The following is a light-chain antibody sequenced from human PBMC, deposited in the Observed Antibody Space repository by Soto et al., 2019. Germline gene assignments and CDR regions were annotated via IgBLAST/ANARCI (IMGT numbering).Light chain of an antibody. CDR1: SSNLGAGYD. V-gene: IGLV1-40*01. Sequence: QSVLTQPPSVSGAPGQRVTISCTGNSSNLGAGYDVHWYQQLPGAAPKLVIFGNRNRPSGVPERFSGSKSGTSASLAITGLQAEDEADYYCATWDDNLVAWLFGGGTKLTVL. CDR2: GNR. CDR3: ATWDDNLVAWL. J-gene: IGLJ3*02.